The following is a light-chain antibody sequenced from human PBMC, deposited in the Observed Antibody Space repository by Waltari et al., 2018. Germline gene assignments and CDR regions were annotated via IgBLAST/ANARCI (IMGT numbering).Light chain of an antibody. CDR3: CSYAGLGIYV. Sequence: QSGLTQPASVSGSPGQSITVSCTGTSSDVGNYTLVSWYPQYPGKAPKLMVYEVTKRTSGVSDRFSGSKSGNTASLTISGLQSEDEADYYCCSYAGLGIYVFGTGTKVTVL. CDR2: EVT. V-gene: IGLV2-23*02. CDR1: SSDVGNYTL. J-gene: IGLJ1*01.